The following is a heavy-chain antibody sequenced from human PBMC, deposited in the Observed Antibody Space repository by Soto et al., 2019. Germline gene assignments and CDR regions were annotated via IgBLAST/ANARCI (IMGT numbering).Heavy chain of an antibody. CDR1: GGSISSDNYY. CDR3: ARGSNAYYYRTFDY. V-gene: IGHV4-30-4*01. J-gene: IGHJ4*02. D-gene: IGHD3-22*01. CDR2: IYYSGST. Sequence: SETLSLTCTVSGGSISSDNYYWNWIRQPPGKGLEWIGYIYYSGSTYYNPSLKSRVSISVDTSKNQFSLKLSSVTAADTAVYYCARGSNAYYYRTFDYWGQGTLVTVSS.